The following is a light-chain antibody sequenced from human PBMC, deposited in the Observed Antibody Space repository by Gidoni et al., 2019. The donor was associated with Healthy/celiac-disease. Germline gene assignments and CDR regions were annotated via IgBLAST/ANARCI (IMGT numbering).Light chain of an antibody. J-gene: IGKJ4*01. CDR2: GAS. Sequence: EIVLTQSPGTLSLSPEESATISCRASQSVSSSYLAWYQQKPGQAPRLLIYGASSRATGIPDRFSGSGSGTDFTLTISRLEPEDFAVYYCQQYGSSPLTFGGGTKVEIK. CDR3: QQYGSSPLT. CDR1: QSVSSSY. V-gene: IGKV3-20*01.